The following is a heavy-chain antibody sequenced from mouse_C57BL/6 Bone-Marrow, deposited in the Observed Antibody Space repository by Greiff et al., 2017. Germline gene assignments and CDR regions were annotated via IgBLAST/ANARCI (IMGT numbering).Heavy chain of an antibody. CDR1: GYTFTSYW. CDR2: IDPSDSYT. CDR3: ARGHYGAMDY. V-gene: IGHV1-59*01. J-gene: IGHJ4*01. Sequence: QVQLKQPGAELVRPGTSVKLSCKASGYTFTSYWMHWVKQRPGQGLEWIGVIDPSDSYTNYNQKFKGKATLTVDTSSSTAYMQLSSLTSEDSAVYYCARGHYGAMDYWGQGTSVTVSS. D-gene: IGHD1-1*02.